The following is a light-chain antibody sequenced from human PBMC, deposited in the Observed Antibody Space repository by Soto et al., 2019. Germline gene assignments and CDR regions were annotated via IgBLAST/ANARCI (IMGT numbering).Light chain of an antibody. V-gene: IGKV1-39*01. CDR3: QQSYSTPPIT. Sequence: EIQMTQSPSSLSASLGDRVTITIRASQSISSYLNWYQQKPGKAPKLLIYAASSLQSGVPSRFSGSGSGTDFTLTISSLQPEDFATYYCQQSYSTPPITFGQGTRLEIK. J-gene: IGKJ5*01. CDR2: AAS. CDR1: QSISSY.